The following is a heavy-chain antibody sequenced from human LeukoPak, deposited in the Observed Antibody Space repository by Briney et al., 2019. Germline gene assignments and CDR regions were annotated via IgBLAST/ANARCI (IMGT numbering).Heavy chain of an antibody. V-gene: IGHV3-33*01. J-gene: IGHJ4*02. CDR3: ARDHYDFWSGYYIFDY. D-gene: IGHD3-3*01. Sequence: HPGGSLRLSCAASGFTFSSYGMHWVRQAPGKGLEWVAVIWYDGSNKYYADSVKGRFTIPRDNSKNTLYLQMNSLRAEDTAVYYCARDHYDFWSGYYIFDYWGQGTLVTVSS. CDR1: GFTFSSYG. CDR2: IWYDGSNK.